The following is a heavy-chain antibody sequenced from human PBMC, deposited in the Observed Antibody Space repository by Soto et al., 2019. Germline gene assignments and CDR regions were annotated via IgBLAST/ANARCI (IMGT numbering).Heavy chain of an antibody. J-gene: IGHJ4*02. CDR1: GFTFSSYA. V-gene: IGHV3-23*01. D-gene: IGHD1-26*01. Sequence: EVQLLESGGGLVQPGGSLRLSCAASGFTFSSYAMSWVRQAPGKGLEWVSVISGSGGSTYYADSVKGRFTISRDNSNNTLYQHMNSLRGEDTAVYYCSKDNWVGATIDYRCQGTLGTVSS. CDR2: ISGSGGST. CDR3: SKDNWVGATIDY.